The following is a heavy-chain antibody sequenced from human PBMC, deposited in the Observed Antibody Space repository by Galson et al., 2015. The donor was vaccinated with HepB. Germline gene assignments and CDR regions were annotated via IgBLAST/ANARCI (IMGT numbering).Heavy chain of an antibody. CDR2: ISYDGSNK. D-gene: IGHD3-3*01. Sequence: SLRLSCAASGFTFSSYAIHWVRQAPGKGLEWVAVISYDGSNKYYADSVKSRFTIARDNSKNTLYLQMNSLRAEDTAVYYCARDEIRITIFGLSSFDYWGQGTLVIASS. V-gene: IGHV3-30-3*01. CDR1: GFTFSSYA. CDR3: ARDEIRITIFGLSSFDY. J-gene: IGHJ4*02.